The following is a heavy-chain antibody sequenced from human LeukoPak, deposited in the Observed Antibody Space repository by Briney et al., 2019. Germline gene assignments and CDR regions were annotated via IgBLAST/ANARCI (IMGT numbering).Heavy chain of an antibody. J-gene: IGHJ4*02. D-gene: IGHD1-14*01. CDR1: GGSISSGGYY. Sequence: SQTLSLTCTVSGGSISSGGYYWSWIRQHPGKGLEWIGYIYYSGSTYYNPSLKSRVTISVDTSENQFSPKLTSVTAADTAVYYCARSPEYYFDYWGQGTLVTVSS. CDR2: IYYSGST. V-gene: IGHV4-31*03. CDR3: ARSPEYYFDY.